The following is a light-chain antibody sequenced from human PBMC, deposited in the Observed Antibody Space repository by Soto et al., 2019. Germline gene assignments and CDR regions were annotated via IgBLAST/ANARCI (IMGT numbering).Light chain of an antibody. CDR2: GAS. CDR1: QSVSSD. CDR3: QQRTNLPWT. Sequence: EVGMTQTQDTLSVSPGERATLSCRASQSVSSDLAWYHQKPGQAPRLLIYGASTRATGTPARFSGSGSGTDFALTISGLEPEDFAVYYCQQRTNLPWTFAQGTK. V-gene: IGKV3-11*01. J-gene: IGKJ1*01.